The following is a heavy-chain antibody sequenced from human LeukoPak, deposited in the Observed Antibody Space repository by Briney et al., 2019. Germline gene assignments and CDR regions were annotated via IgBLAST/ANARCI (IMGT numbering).Heavy chain of an antibody. V-gene: IGHV3-7*01. CDR2: IKQDGSEK. D-gene: IGHD6-6*01. Sequence: GGSLRLSCAASGFTFSNYWMSWVRQAPGKGLEWVANIKQDGSEKYYVDSVKGRFTISRDNAKNSLYLQMNSLRAEDTAVYYCAKAMSIAARLSAFDIWGQGTMVTVSS. J-gene: IGHJ3*02. CDR1: GFTFSNYW. CDR3: AKAMSIAARLSAFDI.